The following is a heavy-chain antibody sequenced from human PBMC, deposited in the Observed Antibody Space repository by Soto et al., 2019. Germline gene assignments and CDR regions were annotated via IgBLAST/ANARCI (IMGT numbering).Heavy chain of an antibody. J-gene: IGHJ4*01. CDR2: MTPNIGHT. CDR3: ARGGEEDGGSWSYRYLDV. Sequence: QVQLVQSGAEVRKPGASVKVSCKASGYTSSSFDINRVRQAAGHGLVWMGWMTPNIGHTGYAQKFQDRFTMTRNTSTSTVYLELSRLTSEDTAVYYCARGGEEDGGSWSYRYLDVWGRGTLFTVSS. D-gene: IGHD3-10*01. CDR1: GYTSSSFD. V-gene: IGHV1-8*01.